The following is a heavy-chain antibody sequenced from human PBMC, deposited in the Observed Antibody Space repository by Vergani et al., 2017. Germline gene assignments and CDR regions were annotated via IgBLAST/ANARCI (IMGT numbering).Heavy chain of an antibody. V-gene: IGHV1-69*08. Sequence: QVQLVQSGAEVKKPGSSVKVSCKASGGTFSSYTISWVRQAPGQGLEWMGRIIPILGIANYAQKFQGRVTITADKSTSTAYMELSSLRSEDTAVYYCARDRDILTGYPGGMDVWGQGTTVTVSS. CDR3: ARDRDILTGYPGGMDV. CDR1: GGTFSSYT. D-gene: IGHD3-9*01. J-gene: IGHJ6*02. CDR2: IIPILGIA.